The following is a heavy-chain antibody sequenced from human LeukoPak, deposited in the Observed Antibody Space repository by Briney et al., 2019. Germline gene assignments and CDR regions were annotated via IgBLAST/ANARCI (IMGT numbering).Heavy chain of an antibody. Sequence: PSETLSLTCTVSGGSISSYYWSWIRQPPGKGLEWIGYIYYSGSTNYNPSLKSRVTISVDTSKNQFSLKLSSMTAADTAVYYCAREGNSSGWYRFDYWGQGTLVTVSS. CDR1: GGSISSYY. V-gene: IGHV4-59*01. CDR2: IYYSGST. J-gene: IGHJ4*02. D-gene: IGHD6-19*01. CDR3: AREGNSSGWYRFDY.